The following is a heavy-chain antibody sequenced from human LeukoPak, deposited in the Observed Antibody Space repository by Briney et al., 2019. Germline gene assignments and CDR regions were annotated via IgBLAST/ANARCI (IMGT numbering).Heavy chain of an antibody. D-gene: IGHD3-3*01. CDR3: ARGYDFWSGYYRLGY. J-gene: IGHJ4*02. CDR2: INAGNGNT. CDR1: GYTFTRYS. V-gene: IGHV1-3*01. Sequence: ASVKVSCKASGYTFTRYSMSWVRQAPGQGLEWMGWINAGNGNTKYSQKFQGRVTITRDTSASTAYMELSSLRSEDTAVYYCARGYDFWSGYYRLGYWGQGTLVTVSS.